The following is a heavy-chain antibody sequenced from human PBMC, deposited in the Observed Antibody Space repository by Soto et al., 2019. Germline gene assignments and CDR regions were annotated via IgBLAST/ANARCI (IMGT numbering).Heavy chain of an antibody. J-gene: IGHJ6*02. D-gene: IGHD6-19*01. CDR1: GGTFSNYA. Sequence: QVQLVQSGAEVKKPWSSVKVSCKVSGGTFSNYAIDWVRLAPGHGLEWMGGIVPIFGTTYYTQKCQGRATIIADDSTTTAYLEMSSLRSEETAIYYCARVEAVAALYNCHGLDVWGQGTAVTVSS. V-gene: IGHV1-69*12. CDR2: IVPIFGTT. CDR3: ARVEAVAALYNCHGLDV.